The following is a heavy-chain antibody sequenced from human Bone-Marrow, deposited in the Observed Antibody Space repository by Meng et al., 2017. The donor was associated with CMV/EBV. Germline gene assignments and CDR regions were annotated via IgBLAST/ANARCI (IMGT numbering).Heavy chain of an antibody. CDR3: ARGRVNAVAAMGTTPPGDY. Sequence: GESLKISCKASGYTFTGYYIHWVRQAPGQGLEWMGWINPNSGGTNYAQKFQGGVTMTRDTSISTAYMELSSLTSDDTAVYYCARGRVNAVAAMGTTPPGDYWGQGTLVTVSS. D-gene: IGHD6-13*01. CDR2: INPNSGGT. J-gene: IGHJ4*02. V-gene: IGHV1-2*02. CDR1: GYTFTGYY.